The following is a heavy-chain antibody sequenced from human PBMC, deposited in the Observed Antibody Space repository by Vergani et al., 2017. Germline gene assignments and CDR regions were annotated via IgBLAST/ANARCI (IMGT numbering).Heavy chain of an antibody. D-gene: IGHD6-19*01. V-gene: IGHV1-69*13. Sequence: QVQLVQSGAEVKKPGSSVKVPCKASGGTFSSYAISWVRQAPGQGLEWMGRIIPIFGTANYAQKFQGRVTITADESTSTAYMELSSLRSEDTAVYYCARDIAVAGTYYYGMDVWGQGTTVTVSS. CDR3: ARDIAVAGTYYYGMDV. CDR1: GGTFSSYA. J-gene: IGHJ6*02. CDR2: IIPIFGTA.